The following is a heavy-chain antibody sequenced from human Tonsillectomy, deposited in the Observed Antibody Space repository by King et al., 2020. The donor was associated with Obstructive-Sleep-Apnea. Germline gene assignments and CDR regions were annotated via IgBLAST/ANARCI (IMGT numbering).Heavy chain of an antibody. CDR3: AKGPFDYDPFDY. CDR1: GFTFRSFA. D-gene: IGHD4/OR15-4a*01. CDR2: ISGNGCST. J-gene: IGHJ4*02. V-gene: IGHV3-23*04. Sequence: VQLVESGGGLVQPGGSLRLSCAASGFTFRSFAVMWVRQAPGKGLEWVSSISGNGCSTYYADSVKGRFSIYRDNSKNTADLQMNSLRAEDTAVYYCAKGPFDYDPFDYWGQGTLVTVSS.